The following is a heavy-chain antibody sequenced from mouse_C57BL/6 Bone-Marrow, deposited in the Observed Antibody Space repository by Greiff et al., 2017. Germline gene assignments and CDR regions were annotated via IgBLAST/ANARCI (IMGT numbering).Heavy chain of an antibody. D-gene: IGHD1-1*01. J-gene: IGHJ1*03. Sequence: EVKLMESGGGLVQPGGSLSLSCAASGFTFTDYYMSWVRQPPGKALEWLGFIRNKANGYTTEYSASVKGRFTISRDNSQSILYLQMNALRAEDSATYYGARYKVTTVADGYFDVWGTGTTVTVSS. V-gene: IGHV7-3*01. CDR2: IRNKANGYTT. CDR1: GFTFTDYY. CDR3: ARYKVTTVADGYFDV.